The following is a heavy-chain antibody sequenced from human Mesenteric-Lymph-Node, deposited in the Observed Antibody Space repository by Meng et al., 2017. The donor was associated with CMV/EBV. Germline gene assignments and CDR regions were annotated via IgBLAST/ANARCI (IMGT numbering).Heavy chain of an antibody. D-gene: IGHD2-2*01. V-gene: IGHV3-21*01. Sequence: GESLKIPCAASGFIFSSHTMNRVRQAPGKGLEWASSISSPSYVYYADSVKGRFTISRDNADNSLYLQITGLRAEDTAVYYCARGIPLLPADSAFAIWGQGTMVTVSS. CDR2: ISSPSYV. CDR1: GFIFSSHT. CDR3: ARGIPLLPADSAFAI. J-gene: IGHJ3*02.